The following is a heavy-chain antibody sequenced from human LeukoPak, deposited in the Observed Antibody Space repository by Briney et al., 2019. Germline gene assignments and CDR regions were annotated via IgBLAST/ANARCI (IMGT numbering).Heavy chain of an antibody. V-gene: IGHV3-48*04. CDR1: GLTFSSYA. CDR3: ARDFGKSYGMDV. CDR2: ISSGSSSI. D-gene: IGHD3-3*01. Sequence: GGSLRLSCAASGLTFSSYAMDWVRQAPGKGVEWISYISSGSSSIYYAGSVKGRFTISRDNAKNSLYLQMNSLRAEDTAVYYCARDFGKSYGMDVWGQGTTVTVSS. J-gene: IGHJ6*02.